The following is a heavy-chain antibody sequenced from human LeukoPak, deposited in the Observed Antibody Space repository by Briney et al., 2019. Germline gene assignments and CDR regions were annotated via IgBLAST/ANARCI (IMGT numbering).Heavy chain of an antibody. J-gene: IGHJ6*03. CDR2: IIPIFGTA. Sequence: GASVKVSRKASGGTFSSYAISWVRQAPGQGLEWMGGIIPIFGTANYAQKFQGRVTITTDESTSTAYMELSSLRSEDTAVYYCARGDNIVVVPAATRDYYYYYMDVWGKGTTVTVSS. D-gene: IGHD2-2*01. CDR1: GGTFSSYA. CDR3: ARGDNIVVVPAATRDYYYYYMDV. V-gene: IGHV1-69*05.